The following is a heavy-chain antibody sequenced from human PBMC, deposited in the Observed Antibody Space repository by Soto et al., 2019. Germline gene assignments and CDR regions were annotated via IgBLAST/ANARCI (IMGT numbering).Heavy chain of an antibody. CDR1: GGSISSGQNF. Sequence: SETLSLTCTVSGGSISSGQNFWNWIRQSPGKGLEWIGYIHHSGSTYYNPSLKSRLTISVDTSKNQISLKLKSVTAADTAVYYCARDAWTYPYDFGSWGRGTRVTVSS. D-gene: IGHD3-16*01. J-gene: IGHJ4*02. CDR2: IHHSGST. CDR3: ARDAWTYPYDFGS. V-gene: IGHV4-30-4*01.